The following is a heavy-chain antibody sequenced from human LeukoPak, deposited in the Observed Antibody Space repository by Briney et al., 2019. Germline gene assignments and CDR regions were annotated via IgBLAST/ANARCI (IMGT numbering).Heavy chain of an antibody. J-gene: IGHJ4*02. CDR2: IYSGGST. D-gene: IGHD6-19*01. CDR1: GFTVSSNY. V-gene: IGHV3-66*01. Sequence: GGPLRLSCAASGFTVSSNYMSWVRQAPGKGLEWVSVIYSGGSTYYADSVKGRFTIPRDNSKNTLYLQMNSLRAEDTAVYYCARDGESSGWHGGYFDYWGQGTLVTVSS. CDR3: ARDGESSGWHGGYFDY.